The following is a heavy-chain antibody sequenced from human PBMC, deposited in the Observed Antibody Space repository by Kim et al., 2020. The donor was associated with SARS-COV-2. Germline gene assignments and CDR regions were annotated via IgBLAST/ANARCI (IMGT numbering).Heavy chain of an antibody. V-gene: IGHV3-33*06. J-gene: IGHJ4*02. CDR2: IWYDGSNK. CDR3: AKEKRGYSYGKGEYYFDY. D-gene: IGHD5-18*01. CDR1: GFTFSSYG. Sequence: GGSLRLSCAASGFTFSSYGMHWVRQAPGKGLEWVAVIWYDGSNKYYADSVKGRFTISRDNSKNTLYLQMNSLRAEDTAVYYCAKEKRGYSYGKGEYYFDYWGQGTLVTVSS.